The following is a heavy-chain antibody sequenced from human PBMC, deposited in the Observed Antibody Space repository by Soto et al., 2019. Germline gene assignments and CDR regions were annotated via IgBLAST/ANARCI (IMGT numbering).Heavy chain of an antibody. D-gene: IGHD3-22*01. V-gene: IGHV4-31*03. CDR3: ARVKGNYYDSSGYYQMDY. CDR1: GGSISSGGYY. CDR2: IYYSGST. Sequence: PSETLSLTCTVSGGSISSGGYYWSWIRQHPGKGLEWIGYIYYSGSTYYNPSLKSRVTISVDTSKNQFSLKLSSVTAADTAVYYCARVKGNYYDSSGYYQMDYWGHGTRVTVS. J-gene: IGHJ4*01.